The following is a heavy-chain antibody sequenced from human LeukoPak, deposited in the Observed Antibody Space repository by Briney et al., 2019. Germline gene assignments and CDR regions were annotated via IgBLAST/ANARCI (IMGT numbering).Heavy chain of an antibody. CDR1: GYTLTELS. CDR2: FDPEDGET. J-gene: IGHJ6*02. Sequence: GASVKVSCKVSGYTLTELSMHWVRQAPGKGLEWMGGFDPEDGETIYAQKFQGRVTMTEDTSTDTAYMELSSLRSEDTAVYYRATLAIVVVPAAIRGNGMDVWGQGNTVTVSS. D-gene: IGHD2-2*02. CDR3: ATLAIVVVPAAIRGNGMDV. V-gene: IGHV1-24*01.